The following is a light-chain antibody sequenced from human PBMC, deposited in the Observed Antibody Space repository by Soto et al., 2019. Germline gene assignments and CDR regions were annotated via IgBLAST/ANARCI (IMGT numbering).Light chain of an antibody. V-gene: IGKV4-1*01. CDR1: QSILFSPNNKNY. J-gene: IGKJ4*01. CDR3: QQYYTAPFT. Sequence: DIVMTQSPDSLAVSLGEMATINCKSSQSILFSPNNKNYLAWYKQKPEQPPELLIHWASTRESGVPDRFSGSGSGADFTLTISSLQAEDVAVYYCQQYYTAPFTFGGGTKVEIK. CDR2: WAS.